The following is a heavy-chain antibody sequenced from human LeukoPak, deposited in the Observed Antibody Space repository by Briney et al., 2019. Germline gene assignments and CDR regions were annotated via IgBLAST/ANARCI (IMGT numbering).Heavy chain of an antibody. CDR2: IWYDGSNK. D-gene: IGHD2-2*01. Sequence: RGSLRLSCAASGFTFNDYGLHWVRQAPGKGLEWVAVIWYDGSNKYYADSVKGRFTIFRDNSKDTVYLQMNSLRAEDTALYYCARDYCSSTSCYDYWGQGTMVTVSS. V-gene: IGHV3-33*01. CDR1: GFTFNDYG. CDR3: ARDYCSSTSCYDY. J-gene: IGHJ4*02.